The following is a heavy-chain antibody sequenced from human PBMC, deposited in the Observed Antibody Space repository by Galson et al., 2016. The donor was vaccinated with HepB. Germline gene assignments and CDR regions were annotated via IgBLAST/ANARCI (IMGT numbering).Heavy chain of an antibody. CDR3: SRRPREITYYYYWFGMDV. Sequence: SLRLSCAASGFTFTSYWIHWVRQAPGKGLVWVSRINGDGSTTRYADSVKGRFTISRDNSNKTRYLQMNSLRAEDKAVYYCSRRPREITYYYYWFGMDVWGQGTSVTVSS. J-gene: IGHJ6*02. V-gene: IGHV3-74*01. CDR1: GFTFTSYW. CDR2: INGDGSTT.